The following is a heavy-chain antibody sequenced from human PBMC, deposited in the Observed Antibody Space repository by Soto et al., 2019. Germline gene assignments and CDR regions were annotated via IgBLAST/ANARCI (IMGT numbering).Heavy chain of an antibody. Sequence: QVQLVQSGAEVKKPGSSVKVSCKAAGGTFSSYTIGWVRQAPRQRLEWMGRIIAILGIANYAQKFQGRVTITADKSTSTAYMELSSLRSEDTAVYYCARDPHCSSTSCYDPYYYGMDVWGQGTTVTVSS. D-gene: IGHD2-2*01. J-gene: IGHJ6*02. CDR3: ARDPHCSSTSCYDPYYYGMDV. CDR1: GGTFSSYT. V-gene: IGHV1-69*08. CDR2: IIAILGIA.